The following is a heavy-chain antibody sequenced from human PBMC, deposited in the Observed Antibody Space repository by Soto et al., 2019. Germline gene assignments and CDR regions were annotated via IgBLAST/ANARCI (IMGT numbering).Heavy chain of an antibody. CDR2: ISSSSSYT. CDR3: ARTPDCTNGVCSAGFDY. J-gene: IGHJ4*02. Sequence: GGSLRLSCAASGFTFSDYYMSWIRQAPGKGLEWVSYISSSSSYTNYADSVKGRFTISRDNAKNSLYLQMNSLRAEDTAVYYCARTPDCTNGVCSAGFDYWGQGTLVTVSS. CDR1: GFTFSDYY. D-gene: IGHD2-8*01. V-gene: IGHV3-11*06.